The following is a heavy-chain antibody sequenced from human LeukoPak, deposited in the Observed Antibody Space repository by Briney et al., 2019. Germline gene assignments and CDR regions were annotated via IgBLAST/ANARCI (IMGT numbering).Heavy chain of an antibody. CDR1: GFTFSSYS. J-gene: IGHJ4*02. D-gene: IGHD2-21*01. CDR2: ISDSGSVI. Sequence: GGSLRLSCAASGFTFSSYSMNWVRQAPGEGLEWVSYISDSGSVIWYADSVKGRFTISRDNAKNSLHLQMSNLRAEDTAVYHCARDSSYSFDYWGQGALVTVSS. V-gene: IGHV3-48*01. CDR3: ARDSSYSFDY.